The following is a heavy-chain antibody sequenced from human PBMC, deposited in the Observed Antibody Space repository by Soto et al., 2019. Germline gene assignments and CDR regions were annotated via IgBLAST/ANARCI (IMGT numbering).Heavy chain of an antibody. Sequence: GGPLRLSCAASGFTFISYGMHWVSQAPGKGLEWVAVISYDGSNTYYADSVKGRFTISRDNSKNTLYLQMNSLRAEDTAVYYCAKDRFRVTMIVADYWGQGTLVTVSS. J-gene: IGHJ4*02. D-gene: IGHD3-22*01. V-gene: IGHV3-30*18. CDR1: GFTFISYG. CDR2: ISYDGSNT. CDR3: AKDRFRVTMIVADY.